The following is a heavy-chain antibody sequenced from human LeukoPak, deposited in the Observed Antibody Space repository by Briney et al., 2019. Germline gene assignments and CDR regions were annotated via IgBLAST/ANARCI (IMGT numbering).Heavy chain of an antibody. Sequence: PSETPSLTCTVSGVSISSAAYYWGWVRQPPGKGLEWIGSIFYTGSTYYNPSLNSRVTMSIATSKNQSSLKLTSVTAADTAVYYCARRTTVTWIYFDYWGQGTLVTVSS. J-gene: IGHJ4*02. V-gene: IGHV4-39*01. CDR3: ARRTTVTWIYFDY. CDR1: GVSISSAAYY. D-gene: IGHD4-11*01. CDR2: IFYTGST.